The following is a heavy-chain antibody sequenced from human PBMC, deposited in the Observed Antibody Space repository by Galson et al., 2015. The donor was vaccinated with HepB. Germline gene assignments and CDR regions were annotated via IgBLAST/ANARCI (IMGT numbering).Heavy chain of an antibody. CDR1: GGTFSSYT. CDR2: IIPILGIA. Sequence: SVKASCKASGGTFSSYTISWVRQAPGQGLEWMGRIIPILGIANYAQKFQGRVTITADKSTSTAYMELSSLRSEDTAVYYCARDGVVVRSSGWFDPWGQGTLVTVSS. D-gene: IGHD2-15*01. V-gene: IGHV1-69*04. J-gene: IGHJ5*02. CDR3: ARDGVVVRSSGWFDP.